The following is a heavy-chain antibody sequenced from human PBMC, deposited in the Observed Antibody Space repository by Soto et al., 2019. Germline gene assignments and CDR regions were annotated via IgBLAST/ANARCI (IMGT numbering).Heavy chain of an antibody. V-gene: IGHV3-30*18. Sequence: SLRLSCAASGFTFSSYGMHWVRQAPGKGLEWVAVISYDGSNKYYADSVKGRFTISRDNSKNTLYLQMNSLRAEDTAVYYCAKVASSSSNYYYYYGMDVWGQGTTVTVSS. J-gene: IGHJ6*02. CDR3: AKVASSSSNYYYYYGMDV. CDR1: GFTFSSYG. D-gene: IGHD6-6*01. CDR2: ISYDGSNK.